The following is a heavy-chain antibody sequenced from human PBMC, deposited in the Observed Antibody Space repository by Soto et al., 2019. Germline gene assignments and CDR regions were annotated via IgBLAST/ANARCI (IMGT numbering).Heavy chain of an antibody. V-gene: IGHV1-18*01. J-gene: IGHJ6*02. Sequence: ASVKVSCKASGYTFTSYCVSWVRQAPGQGLEWMGWISAYNGNTNYAQKLQGRVTMTTDTSTSTAYMELRSLRSDDTAVYYCARDGLTTVTTNYYYYGMDVWGQGTTVTVSS. D-gene: IGHD4-17*01. CDR2: ISAYNGNT. CDR3: ARDGLTTVTTNYYYYGMDV. CDR1: GYTFTSYC.